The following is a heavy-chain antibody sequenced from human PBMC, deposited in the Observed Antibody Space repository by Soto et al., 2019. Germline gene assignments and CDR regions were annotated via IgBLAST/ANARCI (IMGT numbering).Heavy chain of an antibody. CDR1: RFAFSSYA. Sequence: GGSVRLSCAAYRFAFSSYAMSWVRQAPGKGLECVSAISASSASAYYGDSVKGRFTSSTDNSKNRLYLKMNSLRADDTAVYYCAKESDYGGNTDYRGQGTLVPVYS. D-gene: IGHD2-15*01. V-gene: IGHV3-23*01. CDR2: ISASSASA. CDR3: AKESDYGGNTDY. J-gene: IGHJ4*02.